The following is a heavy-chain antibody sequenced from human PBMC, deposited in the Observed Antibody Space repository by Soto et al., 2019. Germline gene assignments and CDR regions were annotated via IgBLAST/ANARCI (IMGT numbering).Heavy chain of an antibody. CDR3: AKVRAYDTLTGYPHYYYYYYGMDV. J-gene: IGHJ6*02. D-gene: IGHD3-9*01. CDR1: GFTFSSYA. V-gene: IGHV3-23*01. CDR2: ISGSGGST. Sequence: GGSLRLSCAASGFTFSSYAMSWVRQAPGKGLEWVSAISGSGGSTYYADSVKGRFTISRDNSKNTLYLQMNSLRAEDTAVYYCAKVRAYDTLTGYPHYYYYYYGMDVWGQGTTVTVSS.